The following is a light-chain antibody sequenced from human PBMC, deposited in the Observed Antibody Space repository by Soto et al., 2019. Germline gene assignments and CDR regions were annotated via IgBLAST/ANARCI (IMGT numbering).Light chain of an antibody. Sequence: QPVLTQPPSVSGAPGQRVTISCTGSNSNIGIGYDVNWYQQLPGTAPKLLIYDNTNRPSGVPDRFSGSKSGTSASLAITGLQAEDEADYYCQSYDSSLSVVFGGGTQLTVL. CDR3: QSYDSSLSVV. CDR1: NSNIGIGYD. CDR2: DNT. J-gene: IGLJ2*01. V-gene: IGLV1-40*01.